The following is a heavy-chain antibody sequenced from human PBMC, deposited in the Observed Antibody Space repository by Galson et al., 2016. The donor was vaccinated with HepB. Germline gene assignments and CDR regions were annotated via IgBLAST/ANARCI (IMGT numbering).Heavy chain of an antibody. J-gene: IGHJ5*02. Sequence: SVKVSCKASGDTFSTYSFTWVRQAPGQGLEWMGRIIPILGVTNYAQKFQGRVTLTADKSTSTAYMELTSLRSDDTAVYYCAKEGSGTYYSFDFSDPWGQGTLVTVSS. D-gene: IGHD1-1*01. CDR3: AKEGSGTYYSFDFSDP. V-gene: IGHV1-69*04. CDR1: GDTFSTYS. CDR2: IIPILGVT.